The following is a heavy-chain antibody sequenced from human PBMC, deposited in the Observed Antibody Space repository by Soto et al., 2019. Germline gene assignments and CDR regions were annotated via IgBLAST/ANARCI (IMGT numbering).Heavy chain of an antibody. Sequence: GESLKISCKGSGYTFTTYWIGWVRQMPGKGLDWMGIIFPGDSDTRYNPSFQGQVTISVDKSISTAYLQWSSLKASDTAIYYCATLGEVPGVARFQNGLDVWGQGTTVTVSS. D-gene: IGHD3-16*01. CDR2: IFPGDSDT. CDR1: GYTFTTYW. CDR3: ATLGEVPGVARFQNGLDV. J-gene: IGHJ6*02. V-gene: IGHV5-51*01.